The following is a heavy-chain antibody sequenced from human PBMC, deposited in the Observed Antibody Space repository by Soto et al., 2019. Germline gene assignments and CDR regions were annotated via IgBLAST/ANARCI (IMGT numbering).Heavy chain of an antibody. J-gene: IGHJ4*02. V-gene: IGHV4-59*12. CDR3: ARDKITGLFDY. D-gene: IGHD2-8*02. CDR2: VHYSGST. Sequence: SDAVSLTDARCVDSSVDPGGRWIRQPPGKGLEWIGYVHYSGSTNYNPSLKSRVTISVDTSKNQFSLKLTSVTAADTAVYYCARDKITGLFDYWGQGTLVTAPQ. CDR1: VDSSVDPG.